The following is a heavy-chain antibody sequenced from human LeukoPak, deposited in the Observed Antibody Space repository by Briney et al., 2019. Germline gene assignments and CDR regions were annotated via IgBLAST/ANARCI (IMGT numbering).Heavy chain of an antibody. CDR2: IYTSGST. D-gene: IGHD3-22*01. CDR3: ARGPYSYDSSGAFDI. Sequence: SETPSLTCTVPGGSISSGSYYWSWIRQPAGKGLGWIGRIYTSGSTNYNPSLKSRVTISVDTSKNQFSLKLSSVTAADTAVYFCARGPYSYDSSGAFDIWGQGTMVTVSS. CDR1: GGSISSGSYY. J-gene: IGHJ3*02. V-gene: IGHV4-61*02.